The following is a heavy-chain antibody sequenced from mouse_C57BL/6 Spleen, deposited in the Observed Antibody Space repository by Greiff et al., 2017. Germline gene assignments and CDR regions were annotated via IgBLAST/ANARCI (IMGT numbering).Heavy chain of an antibody. Sequence: EVKLMESGPGLVKPSQSLSLTCSVTGYSITSGYYWNWIRQFPGNKLEWRGYISYDGSNNYNPSLKNRISITRDTSKNQFFLKLNSVTTEDTATYYCAREWIYDGYYSFAYWGQGTLVTVSA. V-gene: IGHV3-6*01. CDR3: AREWIYDGYYSFAY. D-gene: IGHD2-3*01. CDR1: GYSITSGYY. CDR2: ISYDGSN. J-gene: IGHJ3*01.